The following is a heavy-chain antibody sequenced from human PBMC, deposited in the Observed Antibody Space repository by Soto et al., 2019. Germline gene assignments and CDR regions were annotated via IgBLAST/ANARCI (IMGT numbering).Heavy chain of an antibody. V-gene: IGHV3-53*01. Sequence: PGGSLRLSCAASGFTVSSNYMSWVRQAPGKGLEWVSVIYSGGSTYYADSVKGRFTISRDNSKNTLYLQMNSLRAEDTAVYYCARVGTDCMSGSCVAIDYWGQGTLVTVSS. CDR3: ARVGTDCMSGSCVAIDY. J-gene: IGHJ4*02. CDR1: GFTVSSNY. CDR2: IYSGGST. D-gene: IGHD2-15*01.